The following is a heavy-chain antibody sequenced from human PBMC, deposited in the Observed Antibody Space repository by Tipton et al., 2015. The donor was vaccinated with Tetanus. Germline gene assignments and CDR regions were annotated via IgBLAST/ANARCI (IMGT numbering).Heavy chain of an antibody. J-gene: IGHJ4*02. CDR2: INPSGGST. CDR1: GYTFTSYY. Sequence: QLVQSGAEVKKPGASVKVSCKASGYTFTSYYMHWVRQAPGQGLEWMGIINPSGGSTSYAQKFQGRVTMTRDTSTSTVYMELSSLRSEDTAVYYCARDERVVVVVAATPRGGLDSWGQGTLVTVSS. CDR3: ARDERVVVVVAATPRGGLDS. D-gene: IGHD2-15*01. V-gene: IGHV1-46*01.